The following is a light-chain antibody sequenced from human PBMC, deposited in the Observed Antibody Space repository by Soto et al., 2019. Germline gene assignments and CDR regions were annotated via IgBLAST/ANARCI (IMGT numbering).Light chain of an antibody. V-gene: IGKV1-39*01. Sequence: DIQMTQSPSSLSASVGARVTITGRASQYIGDFLNWYKQTPGKAPKLLSFGASNLHIGVPSRFRGSGSGTEFTLTINNLQREDFETYYCQESFFTLGTFGRGTKVDIK. CDR2: GAS. CDR1: QYIGDF. J-gene: IGKJ1*01. CDR3: QESFFTLGT.